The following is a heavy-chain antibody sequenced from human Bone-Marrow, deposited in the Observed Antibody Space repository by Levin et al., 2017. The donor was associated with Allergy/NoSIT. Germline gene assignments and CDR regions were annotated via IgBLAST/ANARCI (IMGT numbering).Heavy chain of an antibody. Sequence: GESLKISCAASGFTFNDYWMTWVRQAPGKGLECVANIKQDGSEKHYVDSVKGRFTISRDDSRNTLYLQMNSLRPEDTAVYYCAREGPGGAPHDSWGQGTLVTVSS. CDR3: AREGPGGAPHDS. J-gene: IGHJ4*02. CDR1: GFTFNDYW. D-gene: IGHD3-16*01. CDR2: IKQDGSEK. V-gene: IGHV3-7*01.